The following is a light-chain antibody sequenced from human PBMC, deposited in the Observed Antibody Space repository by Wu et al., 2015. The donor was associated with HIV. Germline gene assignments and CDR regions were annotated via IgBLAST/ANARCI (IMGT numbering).Light chain of an antibody. CDR1: QSISANY. Sequence: EIVLTQSPATLPLSPGERATLSCRASQSISANYVAWYQLKSGQAPRLLIFGVSNRAAGVPPRFSGSGSGTDFTLTISRLEPEDFAVYYCRQYDNSPPWTFGQGTRVEVK. V-gene: IGKV3-20*01. CDR3: RQYDNSPPWT. J-gene: IGKJ1*01. CDR2: GVS.